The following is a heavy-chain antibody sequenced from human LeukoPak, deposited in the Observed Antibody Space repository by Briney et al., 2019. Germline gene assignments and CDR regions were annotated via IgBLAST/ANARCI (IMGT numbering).Heavy chain of an antibody. CDR1: GYTFTSYG. V-gene: IGHV1-2*06. CDR3: ARGRTGTTD. D-gene: IGHD1-7*01. Sequence: ASVKVSCKASGYTFTSYGISWVRQAPGQGLEWMGRINPNSGGTNYAQKFQGRVTMTRDTSISTAYMELSRLRSDDTAVYYCARGRTGTTDWGQGTLVTVSS. J-gene: IGHJ4*02. CDR2: INPNSGGT.